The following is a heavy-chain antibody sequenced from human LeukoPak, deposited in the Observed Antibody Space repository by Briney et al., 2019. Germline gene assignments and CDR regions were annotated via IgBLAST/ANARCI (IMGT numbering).Heavy chain of an antibody. CDR3: ARHSSGYYDRVSDS. CDR2: ISYTGNT. V-gene: IGHV4-59*08. D-gene: IGHD3-22*01. CDR1: GGSLSSYY. Sequence: SETLSLTCTVSGGSLSSYYWSWIRQPPGKGLEWIGYISYTGNTNYNPSLKSRVTISVDTSNNQFSLRLSSVTAADTAVYYCARHSSGYYDRVSDSWGQGTLVTVSS. J-gene: IGHJ4*02.